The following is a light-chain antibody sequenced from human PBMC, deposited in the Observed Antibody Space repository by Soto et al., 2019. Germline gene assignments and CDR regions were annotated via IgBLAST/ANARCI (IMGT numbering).Light chain of an antibody. V-gene: IGKV2-28*01. Sequence: DIVMTQSPLSLPVTPGEPGSISSRSSQSLMHSNGYNYLDWYQQKPGQSPQLXIYLASSRESGVPDRFSGSGSGPDFTLKIRRVEAEDFAVYYCKQSLQTTWTFGQGTKVDIK. CDR3: KQSLQTTWT. CDR1: QSLMHSNGYNY. CDR2: LAS. J-gene: IGKJ1*01.